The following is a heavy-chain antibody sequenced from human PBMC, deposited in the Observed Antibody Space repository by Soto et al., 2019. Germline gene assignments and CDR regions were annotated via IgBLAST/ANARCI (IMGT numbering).Heavy chain of an antibody. V-gene: IGHV4-39*01. Sequence: QLQLQESGPGLVKPSETLSLTCTVSGGSISSSSYYWGWIRQPPGKGLEWIGSIYYSGSTYYNPSLKSRVTISVDTSKNQFSLKLSSVTAADTAVYYCARPYLRDGSQNYYYYYMDVWGKGTTVTVSS. CDR2: IYYSGST. J-gene: IGHJ6*03. CDR3: ARPYLRDGSQNYYYYYMDV. CDR1: GGSISSSSYY.